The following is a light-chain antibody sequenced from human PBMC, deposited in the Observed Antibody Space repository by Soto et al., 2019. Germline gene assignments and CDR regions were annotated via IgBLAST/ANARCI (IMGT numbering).Light chain of an antibody. J-gene: IGKJ1*01. CDR2: KAS. Sequence: DIQLTQSPSTLSASVGDRVTITCRASQSISSWLAWYQQKPGQAPKLLIYKASSLESGVPSRFSGSGSGTEFTLTISSLQSDDFATYYCQQYNSYSWTFGQGTKVDIK. CDR1: QSISSW. CDR3: QQYNSYSWT. V-gene: IGKV1-5*03.